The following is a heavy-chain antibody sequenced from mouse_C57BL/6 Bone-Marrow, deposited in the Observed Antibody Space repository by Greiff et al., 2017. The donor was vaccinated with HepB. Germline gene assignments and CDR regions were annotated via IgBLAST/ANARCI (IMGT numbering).Heavy chain of an antibody. J-gene: IGHJ1*03. D-gene: IGHD1-1*01. CDR2: LYPGSGST. CDR1: GYTFTSYW. CDR3: ASRPNYYGSSLYWYFDV. Sequence: QVQLQQPGAELVKPGASVKMSCKASGYTFTSYWITWVKQRPGQGLEWIGDLYPGSGSTNYNEKFKSKATLTVDTSSSTAYMQLSSLTSEDSAVYYCASRPNYYGSSLYWYFDVWGTGTTVTVSS. V-gene: IGHV1-55*01.